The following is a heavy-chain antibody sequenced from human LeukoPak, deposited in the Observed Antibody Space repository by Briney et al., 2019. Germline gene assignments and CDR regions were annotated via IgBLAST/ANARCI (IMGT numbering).Heavy chain of an antibody. J-gene: IGHJ4*02. CDR3: VVTRTRGDH. CDR1: GFTFSSYG. CDR2: IWYDGSNK. D-gene: IGHD4-23*01. V-gene: IGHV3-33*03. Sequence: GGSLRLSCAASGFTFSSYGMHWVRQAPGKGLEWVAVIWYDGSNKYYADSVKGRFTISRDNTKNSLFLQMNSLRAEDTAVYYCVVTRTRGDHWGQGTLVTVSS.